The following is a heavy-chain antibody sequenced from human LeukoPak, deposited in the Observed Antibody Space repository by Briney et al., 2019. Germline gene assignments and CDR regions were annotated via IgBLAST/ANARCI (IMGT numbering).Heavy chain of an antibody. CDR1: GGSISSYY. J-gene: IGHJ6*03. CDR3: ARLPYYYDSSGHTYYCYYMDV. CDR2: IYYSGSI. Sequence: ASETLSLTCTVSGGSISSYYWSWIRQPPGKGLEWIGYIYYSGSINYNPSLKSRVTISVDTSKSQFSLKLRSVTAADTAVYYCARLPYYYDSSGHTYYCYYMDVWGKGTTVTFSS. D-gene: IGHD3-22*01. V-gene: IGHV4-59*01.